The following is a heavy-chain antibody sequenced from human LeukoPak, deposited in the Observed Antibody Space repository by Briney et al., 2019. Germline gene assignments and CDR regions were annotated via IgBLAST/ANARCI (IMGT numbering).Heavy chain of an antibody. CDR1: GGSISSGGYY. V-gene: IGHV4-31*03. CDR2: IYYSGST. D-gene: IGHD3-22*01. J-gene: IGHJ3*02. CDR3: ARENYYDSSGYDFDAFDI. Sequence: SETLSLTCTVSGGSISSGGYYWSWIRQHPGKGLEWIGYIYYSGSTYYNPSLMSRVTISVDTSKNQFSLKLSSVTAADTAVYYCARENYYDSSGYDFDAFDIWGQGTMVTVSS.